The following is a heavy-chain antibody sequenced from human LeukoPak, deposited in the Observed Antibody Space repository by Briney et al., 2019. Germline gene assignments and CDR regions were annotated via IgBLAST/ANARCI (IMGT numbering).Heavy chain of an antibody. CDR2: ISWNSGNI. J-gene: IGHJ4*02. D-gene: IGHD3-3*01. Sequence: PGGSQRLSCAASGFTFDDYGMHWVRQAPGKGLEWVSGISWNSGNIGYADSVKGRFTISRDNPKNTLYLQMNSLRPEDTAVYYCAKDRVLRFLEWFHRFDYWGQGTLVTVSS. CDR3: AKDRVLRFLEWFHRFDY. CDR1: GFTFDDYG. V-gene: IGHV3-9*01.